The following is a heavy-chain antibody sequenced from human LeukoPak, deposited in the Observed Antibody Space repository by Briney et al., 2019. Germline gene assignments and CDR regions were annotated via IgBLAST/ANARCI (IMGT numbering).Heavy chain of an antibody. V-gene: IGHV4-39*07. Sequence: SETLSLTCTVSGGSISSSSYYWGWIRQPPGKGLEWIGSIYYSGSTYYNPSLKSRVTISVDTSKNQFSLKLSSVTAADTAVYYCARVDYYGSGSYTYFDYWGQGTLVTVSS. J-gene: IGHJ4*02. CDR2: IYYSGST. D-gene: IGHD3-10*01. CDR3: ARVDYYGSGSYTYFDY. CDR1: GGSISSSSYY.